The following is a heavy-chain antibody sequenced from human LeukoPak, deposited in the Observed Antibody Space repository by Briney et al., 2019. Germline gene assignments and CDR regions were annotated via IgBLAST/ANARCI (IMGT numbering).Heavy chain of an antibody. CDR1: GFTFSSCS. D-gene: IGHD1-26*01. Sequence: GGSLRLSCAASGFTFSSCSMNWVRQAPGKGLEWVSSISSSSSYIYYADSVKGRFTISRDNAKNSLYLQMNSLRAEDTAVYYCAREVGTPQAFDIWGQGTMVTVSS. CDR3: AREVGTPQAFDI. J-gene: IGHJ3*02. V-gene: IGHV3-21*01. CDR2: ISSSSSYI.